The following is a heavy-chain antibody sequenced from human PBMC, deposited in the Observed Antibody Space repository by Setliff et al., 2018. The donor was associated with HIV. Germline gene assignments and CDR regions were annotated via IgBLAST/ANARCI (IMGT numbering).Heavy chain of an antibody. CDR1: GYTFTSYD. CDR2: INTNTGNP. CDR3: ARERGGVTMIVVVNDAFDI. Sequence: ASVKVSCKASGYTFTSYDINWVRQATGQGLEWMGWINTNTGNPMYAQGFTGRFVFSLDTSASTAYLQISSLKAEDTAVYYCARERGGVTMIVVVNDAFDIWGQGTMVTVSS. D-gene: IGHD3-22*01. V-gene: IGHV7-4-1*02. J-gene: IGHJ3*02.